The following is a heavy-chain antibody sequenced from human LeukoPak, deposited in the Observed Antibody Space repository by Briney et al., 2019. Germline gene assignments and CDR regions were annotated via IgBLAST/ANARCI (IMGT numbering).Heavy chain of an antibody. V-gene: IGHV4-34*01. D-gene: IGHD2-2*02. CDR1: GGSFSGYY. CDR2: INHSGST. J-gene: IGHJ3*02. Sequence: PSETLSLTCAVYGGSFSGYYWSWIRQPPGKGLEWIGEINHSGSTNYNPSLKGRVTISVDASKNQFSLKLSSVTAADTAVYYCAGTSVKDCSSTSCYTAFDIWGQGTMVTVSS. CDR3: AGTSVKDCSSTSCYTAFDI.